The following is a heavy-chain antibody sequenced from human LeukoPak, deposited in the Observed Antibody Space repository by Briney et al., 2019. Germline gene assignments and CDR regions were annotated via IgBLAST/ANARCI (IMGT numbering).Heavy chain of an antibody. Sequence: PSQTLSLTCTVSGGSISSGSYYWSWIRQPAGKGLEWIGRIYTSGSTNYNPSLKSRVTISVDTSKNQFSLKLSSVTAADTAVYYCARDLPGWRLGYYMDVWGKGTTVTVSS. V-gene: IGHV4-61*02. CDR3: ARDLPGWRLGYYMDV. CDR1: GGSISSGSYY. D-gene: IGHD7-27*01. J-gene: IGHJ6*03. CDR2: IYTSGST.